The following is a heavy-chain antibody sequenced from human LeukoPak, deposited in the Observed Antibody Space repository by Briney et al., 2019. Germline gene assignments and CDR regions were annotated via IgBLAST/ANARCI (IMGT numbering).Heavy chain of an antibody. V-gene: IGHV3-30*02. CDR2: IQNDGSSE. J-gene: IGHJ6*03. Sequence: GGSLRLSCAASGSSFSGYGMHWVRQAPGKGLEWVAFIQNDGSSEYYADSVRGRFTISRDNSKNTLNLQMNSLRAEDTAIYYCARVGIGTGWLDYYYYYMDVWGTGTTVTISS. CDR1: GSSFSGYG. CDR3: ARVGIGTGWLDYYYYYMDV. D-gene: IGHD6-19*01.